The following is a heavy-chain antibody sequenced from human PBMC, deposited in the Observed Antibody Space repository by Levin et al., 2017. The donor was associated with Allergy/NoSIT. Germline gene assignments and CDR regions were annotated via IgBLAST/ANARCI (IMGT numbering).Heavy chain of an antibody. J-gene: IGHJ3*02. Sequence: GASVKVSCKASGYTFTGYYMHWVRQAPGQGLEWMGWINPNSGGTNYAQKFQGRVTMTRDTSISTAYMELSRLRSDDTAVYYCASTKVVRGVRYGAFDIWGQGTMVTVSS. V-gene: IGHV1-2*02. CDR2: INPNSGGT. D-gene: IGHD3-10*01. CDR1: GYTFTGYY. CDR3: ASTKVVRGVRYGAFDI.